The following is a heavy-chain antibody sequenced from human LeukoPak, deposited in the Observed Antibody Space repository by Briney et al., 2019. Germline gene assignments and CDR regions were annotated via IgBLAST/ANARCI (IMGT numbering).Heavy chain of an antibody. V-gene: IGHV4-61*01. CDR3: VRAGGSGWHAFDI. CDR1: GGSVSSGSYY. J-gene: IGHJ3*02. CDR2: IYYSGST. D-gene: IGHD6-19*01. Sequence: SETLSLTCTVSGGSVSSGSYYWSWIRQPPGKGLEWIGYIYYSGSTNYNPSLKSRVTISVDTSKNQFSLKLSSVTAADTAVYYCVRAGGSGWHAFDIWGQGTMVTVSS.